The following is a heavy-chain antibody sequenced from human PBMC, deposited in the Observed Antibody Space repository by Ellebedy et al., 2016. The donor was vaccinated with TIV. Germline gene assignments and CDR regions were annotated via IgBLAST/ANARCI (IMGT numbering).Heavy chain of an antibody. CDR2: INSDGSST. V-gene: IGHV3-74*01. Sequence: GGSLRLXXAASGFTFSSYWMHWVRQAPGKGLVWVSRINSDGSSTSYADSVKGRFTISRDNAKNTLYLQMNSLRAEDTAVYYCAREQVVTAILYYYYGMDVWGQGTTVTVSS. CDR3: AREQVVTAILYYYYGMDV. CDR1: GFTFSSYW. J-gene: IGHJ6*02. D-gene: IGHD2-21*02.